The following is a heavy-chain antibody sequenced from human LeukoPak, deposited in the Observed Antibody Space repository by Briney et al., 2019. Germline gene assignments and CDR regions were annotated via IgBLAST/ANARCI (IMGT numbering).Heavy chain of an antibody. J-gene: IGHJ3*02. CDR3: AKDYYGSGSYYAI. CDR2: ISGSGGST. CDR1: GFTFSSYG. Sequence: GGSLRLSCAASGFTFSSYGMSWVRQAPGKGLEWVSAISGSGGSTYYADSVKGRFTISRDNSKNTLYLQMNSLRAEDTAVYYCAKDYYGSGSYYAIWGQGTMVTVSS. D-gene: IGHD3-10*01. V-gene: IGHV3-23*01.